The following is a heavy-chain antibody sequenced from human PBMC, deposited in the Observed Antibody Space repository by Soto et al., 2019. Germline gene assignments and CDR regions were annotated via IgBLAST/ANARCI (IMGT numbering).Heavy chain of an antibody. V-gene: IGHV4-30-2*01. CDR2: IYHSGST. CDR1: GGSISSGGYS. J-gene: IGHJ4*02. CDR3: ASGHTIFGVVITRFDY. Sequence: QLQLQESGSGLVKPSQTLSLTCAVSGGSISSGGYSWSWIRQPPGKGLEWIGYIYHSGSTYYNPSLKSRVTISVDRSKNQFSLKLSSVTAADTAVYYCASGHTIFGVVITRFDYWGQGTPVTVSS. D-gene: IGHD3-3*01.